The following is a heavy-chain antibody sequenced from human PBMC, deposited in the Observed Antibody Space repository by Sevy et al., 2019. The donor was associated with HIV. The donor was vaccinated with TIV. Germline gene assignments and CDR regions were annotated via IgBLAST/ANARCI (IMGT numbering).Heavy chain of an antibody. J-gene: IGHJ4*02. CDR3: ARREIAAAGYFDY. V-gene: IGHV4-59*01. Sequence: SETLSLTCTVSGGSISSYYWSWIRQPPGKGLEWFGYTYYSGSTNYNPSLKSRVTISVDTSKNQFSLKLGSVTAADTAVYYCARREIAAAGYFDYWGQGTLVTVSS. D-gene: IGHD6-13*01. CDR2: TYYSGST. CDR1: GGSISSYY.